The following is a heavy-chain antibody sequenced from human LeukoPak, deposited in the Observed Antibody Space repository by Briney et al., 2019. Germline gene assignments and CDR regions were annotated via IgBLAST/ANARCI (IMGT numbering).Heavy chain of an antibody. J-gene: IGHJ6*03. V-gene: IGHV4-39*01. Sequence: PGGSLRLSCAASGFSVKTNYVGWVRQAPGKGLEWIGSIYYSGSTYYNPSLKSRVTISVDTSKNQFSLKLSSVTAADTAVYYCARRGYDFWSGYPSYMDVWGKGTTVTVSS. CDR3: ARRGYDFWSGYPSYMDV. CDR2: IYYSGST. D-gene: IGHD3-3*01. CDR1: GFSVKTNY.